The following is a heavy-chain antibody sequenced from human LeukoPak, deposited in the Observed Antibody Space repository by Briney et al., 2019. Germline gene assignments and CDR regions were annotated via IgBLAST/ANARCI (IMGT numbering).Heavy chain of an antibody. Sequence: GASLRLSCAASGFIFSNYAMSWVRQAPGKGLEWVSAIGGRDGGTYYADSVKGRFTVSRDDPKNTLYLQMNTLRVEDTAVYYCAKWGDYDILTGYHDSDYWGHRTLVTVSS. CDR1: GFIFSNYA. V-gene: IGHV3-23*01. CDR2: IGGRDGGT. D-gene: IGHD3-9*01. J-gene: IGHJ4*01. CDR3: AKWGDYDILTGYHDSDY.